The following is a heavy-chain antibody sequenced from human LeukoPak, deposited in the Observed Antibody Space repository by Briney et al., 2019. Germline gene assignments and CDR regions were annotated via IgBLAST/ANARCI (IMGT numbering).Heavy chain of an antibody. CDR3: ARMFLRGSVGATRGVGY. CDR1: GYTFTGYY. V-gene: IGHV1-2*02. J-gene: IGHJ4*02. Sequence: ASVKVSCKASGYTFTGYYMHWVRQAPGQGLEWMGWINPNSDGTNYAQKFQDRVTMTRDTSISTAYMELSRLRSDDTAVYYCARMFLRGSVGATRGVGYWGQGTLVTVSS. CDR2: INPNSDGT. D-gene: IGHD1-26*01.